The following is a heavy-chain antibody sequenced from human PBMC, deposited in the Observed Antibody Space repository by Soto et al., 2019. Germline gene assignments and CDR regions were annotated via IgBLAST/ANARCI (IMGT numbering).Heavy chain of an antibody. V-gene: IGHV4-59*08. Sequence: QVQLQESGPGLVKPSETLSLTCTVSGGSIRNYYWSWIRQPPGKGLEWIGYIYYSEYIKYNPSLERPVTTSGDTPKNQFSLRLVSVTAAYTAVYYCSRHDSGDYAEVDYWGQGTLVTVSS. CDR2: IYYSEYI. J-gene: IGHJ4*02. CDR1: GGSIRNYY. CDR3: SRHDSGDYAEVDY. D-gene: IGHD4-17*01.